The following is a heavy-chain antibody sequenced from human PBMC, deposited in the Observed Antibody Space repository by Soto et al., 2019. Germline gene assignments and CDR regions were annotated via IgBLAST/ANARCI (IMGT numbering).Heavy chain of an antibody. J-gene: IGHJ6*02. V-gene: IGHV1-18*04. CDR2: ISAYNGNT. CDR3: ARMGDVLRYFDWLPQSLYYYYGMDV. Sequence: QVQLVQSGAEVKKPGSSVKVSCKASGYTFTSYGISWVRQAPGQGLEWMGWISAYNGNTNYAQKLQGRVTMTTDTSTSTAYMELRSLRSDDTAVYYCARMGDVLRYFDWLPQSLYYYYGMDVWGQGTTVTVSS. D-gene: IGHD3-9*01. CDR1: GYTFTSYG.